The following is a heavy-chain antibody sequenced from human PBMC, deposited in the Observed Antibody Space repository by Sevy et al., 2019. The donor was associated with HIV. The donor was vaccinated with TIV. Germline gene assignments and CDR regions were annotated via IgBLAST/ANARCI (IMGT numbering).Heavy chain of an antibody. V-gene: IGHV3-23*01. Sequence: GGSLRLSCSASGFTFIAFGMTWVRQAPGKGLEWVSGISGGGAAKAYADSVKGRFTISRDNSKNTLYLQMNSLTAADAAVYYCARYGRIPVAGHTWFDPWGLGTLVTVSS. CDR2: ISGGGAAK. D-gene: IGHD6-13*01. CDR3: ARYGRIPVAGHTWFDP. J-gene: IGHJ5*02. CDR1: GFTFIAFG.